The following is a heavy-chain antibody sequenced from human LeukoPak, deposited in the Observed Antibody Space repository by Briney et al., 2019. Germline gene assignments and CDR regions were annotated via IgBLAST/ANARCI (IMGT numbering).Heavy chain of an antibody. J-gene: IGHJ4*02. CDR1: GFTFTKCA. CDR3: AGDRNSDWYSPLDY. V-gene: IGHV3-23*01. D-gene: IGHD6-19*01. Sequence: GGSLRLSCVASGFTFTKCAMSWIRQAPGKGLEWVAIITATGDTAYYADSVEGRFTISRDNSRNTVYMQMDSLRAEDTVIYYCAGDRNSDWYSPLDYWGQGSQVTVSP. CDR2: ITATGDTA.